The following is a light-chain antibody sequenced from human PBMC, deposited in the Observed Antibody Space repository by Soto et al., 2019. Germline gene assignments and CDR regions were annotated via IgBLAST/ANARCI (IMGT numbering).Light chain of an antibody. V-gene: IGLV2-11*01. J-gene: IGLJ2*01. CDR3: CSYAGSSL. Sequence: QSVLTQPRSVSGSPGQSATISSTGTSSDFGGYNYVSWYQQHPGNAPKLLIYDVSKRPSGVPDRFSGSKSGNTASLTISGLQAEDEADYYCCSYAGSSLFGGGTKLTVL. CDR2: DVS. CDR1: SSDFGGYNY.